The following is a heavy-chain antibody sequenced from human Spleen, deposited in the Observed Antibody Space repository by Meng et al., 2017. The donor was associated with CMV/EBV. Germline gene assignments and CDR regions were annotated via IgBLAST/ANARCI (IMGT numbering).Heavy chain of an antibody. CDR2: IYYSGST. J-gene: IGHJ2*01. CDR1: GGSISSYY. CDR3: ARLFVASGFDL. Sequence: QLQLQGSGQGLVKPSETLSLTCTVSGGSISSYYWSWLRQPPGKGLEWIGYIYYSGSTNYNPSLKSRVTISVDTSKNQFSLKLSSVTAADTAVYYCARLFVASGFDLWGRGTLVTVSS. V-gene: IGHV4-59*01. D-gene: IGHD2-21*01.